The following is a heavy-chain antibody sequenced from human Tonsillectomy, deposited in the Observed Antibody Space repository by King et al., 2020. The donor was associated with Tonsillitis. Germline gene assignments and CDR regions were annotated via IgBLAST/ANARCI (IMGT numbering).Heavy chain of an antibody. CDR3: SSGIGWLSTWGNWYVDL. V-gene: IGHV4-34*01. D-gene: IGHD6-19*01. Sequence: VQLQQWGAGLLKPSETLSLTCAVYGGSFSGYYWSWIRQPPGKGLEWIGEINHSGSTNYNPSLKSRVTISVDTSKNQFSLKLSSVTAADTADYYCSSGIGWLSTWGNWYVDLWGRGTLVTVSS. CDR2: INHSGST. J-gene: IGHJ2*01. CDR1: GGSFSGYY.